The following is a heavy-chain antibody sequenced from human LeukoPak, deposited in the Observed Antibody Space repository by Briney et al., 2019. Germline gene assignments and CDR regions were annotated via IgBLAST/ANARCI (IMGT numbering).Heavy chain of an antibody. Sequence: PGGSLRLSCAASGFTFSNAWMSWVRQAPGKGLEWVGRIKSKTDGGTTDYAAPVKGRFTVSRDDSKNTLYLQMNSLKTEDTAVYYCTTERRSSSYFDYWGQGTLVTVSS. D-gene: IGHD6-6*01. J-gene: IGHJ4*02. CDR2: IKSKTDGGTT. CDR1: GFTFSNAW. CDR3: TTERRSSSYFDY. V-gene: IGHV3-15*01.